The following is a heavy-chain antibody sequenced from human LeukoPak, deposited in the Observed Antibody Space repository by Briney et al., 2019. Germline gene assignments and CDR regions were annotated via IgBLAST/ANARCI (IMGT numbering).Heavy chain of an antibody. CDR3: ARDRDWNSGFDY. V-gene: IGHV3-74*01. D-gene: IGHD1-7*01. CDR1: GFTFSSYW. Sequence: GGSLRLSCAASGFTFSSYWMHWVRQAPGKGLVGVSRINDDGRSTSYADSVKGRFTISRDNARNSLYLQMNSLRAEDTAVYYCARDRDWNSGFDYWGQGTLVTVSS. J-gene: IGHJ4*02. CDR2: INDDGRST.